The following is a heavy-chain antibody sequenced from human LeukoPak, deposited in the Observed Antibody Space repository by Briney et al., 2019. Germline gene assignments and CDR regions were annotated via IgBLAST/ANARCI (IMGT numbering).Heavy chain of an antibody. V-gene: IGHV3-48*03. Sequence: PGRTLRLSRAASGFPLSSYEMNWVRQAPRKGLKWVSYISSSGSTIYYADSVKGRFTISRDNAKNSLYLQMNSLRAEDTAVYYCARGDILTGYKISYYYYYGMDVWGQGTTVTVSS. J-gene: IGHJ6*02. D-gene: IGHD3-9*01. CDR3: ARGDILTGYKISYYYYYGMDV. CDR1: GFPLSSYE. CDR2: ISSSGSTI.